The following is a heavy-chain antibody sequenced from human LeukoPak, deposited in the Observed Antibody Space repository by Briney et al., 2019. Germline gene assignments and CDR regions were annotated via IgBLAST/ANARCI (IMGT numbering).Heavy chain of an antibody. J-gene: IGHJ4*02. CDR2: ISGSGDNT. D-gene: IGHD6-19*01. Sequence: GGSLRPSCAASGFTFSSYAMSWVRQAPGKGLEWVSSISGSGDNTYYAESVKGRFTISRDNSKNTLFLQMNSLRAEDTAVFYCAKRSGYTTGWFFDFWGQGTLVTVSS. CDR1: GFTFSSYA. CDR3: AKRSGYTTGWFFDF. V-gene: IGHV3-23*01.